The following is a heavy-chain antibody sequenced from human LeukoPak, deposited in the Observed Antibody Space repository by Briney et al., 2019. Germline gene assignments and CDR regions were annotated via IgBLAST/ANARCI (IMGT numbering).Heavy chain of an antibody. CDR1: GFTFNTYS. CDR3: ASRYCSGGSCYCDRY. D-gene: IGHD2-15*01. J-gene: IGHJ4*02. V-gene: IGHV3-21*01. Sequence: GGSLRLSCAASGFTFNTYSMNWVRQAPGEGLEWVSSISSSSSYIYYSDSVKGRFTISRDNAKNSLYLQMNSLRAEDTAVYFCASRYCSGGSCYCDRYWGQGTLVTVSS. CDR2: ISSSSSYI.